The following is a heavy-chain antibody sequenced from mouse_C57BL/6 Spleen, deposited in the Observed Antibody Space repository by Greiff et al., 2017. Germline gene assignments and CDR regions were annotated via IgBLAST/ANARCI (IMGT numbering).Heavy chain of an antibody. CDR3: ARSSGNYGAMDY. CDR2: IYPGGGYT. CDR1: GYTFTNYW. V-gene: IGHV1-63*01. J-gene: IGHJ4*01. D-gene: IGHD2-1*01. Sequence: VQLVESGAELVRPGTSVKMSCKASGYTFTNYWIGWAKQRPGHGLEWIGDIYPGGGYTNYNEKFKGKATLTADKSSSTAYMQFSSLTSEDSAIYYCARSSGNYGAMDYWGQGTSVTVSS.